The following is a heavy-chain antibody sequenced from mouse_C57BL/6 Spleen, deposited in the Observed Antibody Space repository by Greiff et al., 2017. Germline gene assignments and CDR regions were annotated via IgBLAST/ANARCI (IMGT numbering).Heavy chain of an antibody. D-gene: IGHD1-1*01. CDR1: GFTFSDYY. V-gene: IGHV5-12*01. CDR3: ARQCYGSREGDAMDY. J-gene: IGHJ4*01. CDR2: ISNGGGST. Sequence: EVKLVESGGGLVQPGGSLKLSCAASGFTFSDYYMYWVRQTPEKRLEWVAYISNGGGSTYYPDTVKGRFTISRDNAKNTLYLQMSRLKSEDTAMYYCARQCYGSREGDAMDYWGQGTSVTVSS.